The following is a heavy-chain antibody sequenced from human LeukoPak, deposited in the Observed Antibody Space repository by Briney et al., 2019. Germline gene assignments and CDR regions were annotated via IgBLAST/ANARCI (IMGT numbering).Heavy chain of an antibody. CDR3: VSPYLIN. V-gene: IGHV4-39*01. Sequence: SETLSLTCTVSSGSISGGSYYWGWVRQTPGKGLEWIGSISYSGSTYYNPSLKSRLTISVDTSNIQFSLKLSSVTAADAAIYYCVSPYLINWGQGTLVTVSS. CDR2: ISYSGST. J-gene: IGHJ4*02. CDR1: SGSISGGSYY.